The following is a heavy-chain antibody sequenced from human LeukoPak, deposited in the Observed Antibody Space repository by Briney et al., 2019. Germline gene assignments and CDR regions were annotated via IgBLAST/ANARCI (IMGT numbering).Heavy chain of an antibody. J-gene: IGHJ2*01. V-gene: IGHV3-53*01. CDR3: ARDFGAF. CDR2: IYSGGNT. Sequence: PGGSLRLSCAASGFTFSSYAMHWVRQAPGKGLEWVSVIYSGGNTYYADSVKGRFTISRDNSKNTLYLQMNSLRAEDTAVYYCARDFGAFWGRGTLVTVSS. CDR1: GFTFSSYA. D-gene: IGHD3-10*01.